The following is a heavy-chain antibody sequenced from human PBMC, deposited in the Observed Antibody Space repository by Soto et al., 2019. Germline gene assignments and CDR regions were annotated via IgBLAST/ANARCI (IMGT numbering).Heavy chain of an antibody. J-gene: IGHJ5*02. CDR3: SRQVGDWFDP. CDR1: GFTFSGSA. Sequence: EVQLVESGGGLVQPGGSLKLSCAASGFTFSGSAIHWVRQASGKGPEWVGRIRTKANRYATVYAASVKGRFTISRDDSKNTAYLQMNSLRSEDTAMYYCSRQVGDWFDPWGQGTLVTVSS. V-gene: IGHV3-73*02. CDR2: IRTKANRYAT. D-gene: IGHD3-3*01.